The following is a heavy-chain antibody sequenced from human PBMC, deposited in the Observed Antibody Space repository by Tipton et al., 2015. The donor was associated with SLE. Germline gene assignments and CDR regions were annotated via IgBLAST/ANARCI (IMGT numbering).Heavy chain of an antibody. Sequence: TLSLTCTVSGGSISSGGYYWSWIRQHPGKGLEWIGYIYYSGSTYYNPSLKSRVTISVDTSKNQFFLRLRSVTAADTAVYCCARSGYSSGWYRGRFDIWGQGTMVTVSS. V-gene: IGHV4-31*03. CDR3: ARSGYSSGWYRGRFDI. J-gene: IGHJ3*02. D-gene: IGHD6-19*01. CDR2: IYYSGST. CDR1: GGSISSGGYY.